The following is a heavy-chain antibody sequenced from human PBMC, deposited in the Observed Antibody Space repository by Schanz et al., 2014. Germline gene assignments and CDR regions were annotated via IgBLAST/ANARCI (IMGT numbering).Heavy chain of an antibody. J-gene: IGHJ4*02. CDR2: IKSDGSST. CDR3: AKKVPAYNPFDS. CDR1: GFMFSSYW. V-gene: IGHV3-74*02. D-gene: IGHD1-1*01. Sequence: VQLVESGGGVVQPGRSLRLSCAASGFMFSSYWMHWVRQVPGKGLVWVSRIKSDGSSTSYADSVKGRFTISRDNAKNTLYLQMNSLRAEDTAVYFCAKKVPAYNPFDSWGQGTLVTVSS.